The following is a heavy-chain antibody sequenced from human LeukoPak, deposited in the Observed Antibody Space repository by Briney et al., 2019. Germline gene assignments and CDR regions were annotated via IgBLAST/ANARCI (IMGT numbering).Heavy chain of an antibody. V-gene: IGHV4-4*07. CDR1: GDSIIDHY. D-gene: IGHD2-15*01. CDR3: ARYYSGRNCYAYYYIDV. J-gene: IGHJ6*03. Sequence: PSETLSLTCTVSGDSIIDHYWSWFRQPAGKGLEWIGRVYTSGSTNYNPSLKSRVTMSVDMSKNQFSLNLRSVTAADTAVYYCARYYSGRNCYAYYYIDVWGKGTTVIVSS. CDR2: VYTSGST.